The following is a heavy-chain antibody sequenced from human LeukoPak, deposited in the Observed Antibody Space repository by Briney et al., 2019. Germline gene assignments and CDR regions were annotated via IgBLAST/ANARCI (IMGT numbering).Heavy chain of an antibody. Sequence: PGGSLRLSCATSGFIFSHHGMNWVRQAPGKGLEWVSYISSSGSTIYYADSVKGRFTISRDNAKNSLYLQMNSLRAEDTAVYYCARALVGTDYWGQGTLVTVSS. CDR3: ARALVGTDY. CDR2: ISSSGSTI. CDR1: GFIFSHHG. D-gene: IGHD1-26*01. J-gene: IGHJ4*02. V-gene: IGHV3-48*04.